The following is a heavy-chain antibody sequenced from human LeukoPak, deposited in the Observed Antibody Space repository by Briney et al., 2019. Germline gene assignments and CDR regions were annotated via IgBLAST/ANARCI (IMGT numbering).Heavy chain of an antibody. CDR3: ARLPPHGYYDSSLDY. Sequence: PGGSLRLSCAASGFTFSSYGMHWVRQAPGKGLEWVAVISYDGSNKYYADSVKGRFTISRDNSKNTLYLQMNSLRAEDTAVYYCARLPPHGYYDSSLDYWGQGTLVTVSS. CDR2: ISYDGSNK. V-gene: IGHV3-30*19. CDR1: GFTFSSYG. D-gene: IGHD3-22*01. J-gene: IGHJ4*02.